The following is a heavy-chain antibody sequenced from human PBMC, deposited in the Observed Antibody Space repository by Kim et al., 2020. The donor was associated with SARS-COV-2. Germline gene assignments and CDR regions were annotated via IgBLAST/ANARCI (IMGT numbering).Heavy chain of an antibody. CDR1: GGSISSGGYY. Sequence: SETLSLTCTVSGGSISSGGYYWSWIRQHPGKGLEWIGYIYYSGSTYYNPSLKSRVTISVDTSKNQFSLKLSSVTAADTAVYYCAREFSGSWYRDYYYGMDVWGQGTTVTVSS. CDR3: AREFSGSWYRDYYYGMDV. J-gene: IGHJ6*02. CDR2: IYYSGST. V-gene: IGHV4-31*03. D-gene: IGHD6-13*01.